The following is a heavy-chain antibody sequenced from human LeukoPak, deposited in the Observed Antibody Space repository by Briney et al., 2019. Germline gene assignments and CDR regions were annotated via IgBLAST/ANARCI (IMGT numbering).Heavy chain of an antibody. V-gene: IGHV1-2*06. D-gene: IGHD5-18*01. CDR2: INPNSGGT. Sequence: ASVKVSCKASGYTFTGYYMHWVRQAPGQGLEWMGRINPNSGGTNYAQEFQGRVTMTRDTSISTAYMELSRLRSDDTAVYYCAIHRGYSYGYLTGTDPLDYWGQGTLVTVSS. CDR1: GYTFTGYY. CDR3: AIHRGYSYGYLTGTDPLDY. J-gene: IGHJ4*02.